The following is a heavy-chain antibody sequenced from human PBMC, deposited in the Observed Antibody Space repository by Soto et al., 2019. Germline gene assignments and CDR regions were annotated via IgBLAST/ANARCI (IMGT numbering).Heavy chain of an antibody. J-gene: IGHJ6*02. Sequence: SETLSLTCTFSGGSIGSYYWSWIRQPPGKGLEWIGYIYYSGSTNYNPSLKSRVTISVDTSKNQFSLKLSSVTAADTAVYYCARDIRGVIIGYYYYYGMDVWGQGTTVTVSS. D-gene: IGHD3-10*01. V-gene: IGHV4-59*01. CDR3: ARDIRGVIIGYYYYYGMDV. CDR2: IYYSGST. CDR1: GGSIGSYY.